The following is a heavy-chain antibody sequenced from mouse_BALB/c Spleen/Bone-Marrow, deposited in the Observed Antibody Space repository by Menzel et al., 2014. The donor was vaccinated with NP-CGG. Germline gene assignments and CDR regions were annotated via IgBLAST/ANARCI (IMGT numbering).Heavy chain of an antibody. CDR3: GAYCCGGCCGLGY. CDR1: GFNIKDTY. Sequence: VQLQESGAELVKPGASVKLSCTASGFNIKDTYMHWVKQRPEQGLERIGRIDPANGNTKYDPKFQGKATITADTSSNTAYLQLSSLASEDTAVCYCGAYCCGGCCGLGYWGQGTLVTVSA. J-gene: IGHJ3*01. V-gene: IGHV14-3*02. CDR2: IDPANGNT. D-gene: IGHD1-1*01.